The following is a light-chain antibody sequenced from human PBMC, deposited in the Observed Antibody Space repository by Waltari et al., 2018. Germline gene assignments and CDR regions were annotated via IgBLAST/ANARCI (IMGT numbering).Light chain of an antibody. Sequence: QSVLTQPPSVSEAPGQSSTISCTGSSPNFGAGSDVHWYQQLPGTAPKLLIYANKNRPSGVPDRFSGSKSGTSASLAITGLQAEDEADYYCQSCDRSLSASVFGGGTKLTVL. J-gene: IGLJ3*02. CDR3: QSCDRSLSASV. CDR1: SPNFGAGSD. V-gene: IGLV1-40*01. CDR2: ANK.